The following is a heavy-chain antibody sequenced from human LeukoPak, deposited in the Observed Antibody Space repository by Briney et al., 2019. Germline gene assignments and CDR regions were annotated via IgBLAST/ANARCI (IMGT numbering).Heavy chain of an antibody. CDR2: INHSGST. Sequence: SETLSLTCAVYGGSFSGYYWSWIRQPPGKGLEWIGEINHSGSTNYNPSLKSRVTISVDTSKNQFSLKLSSVTAADTAVYYCARGRAAGTTTPRRYNWFDPWGQGTLVTVSS. J-gene: IGHJ5*02. V-gene: IGHV4-34*01. D-gene: IGHD6-13*01. CDR3: ARGRAAGTTTPRRYNWFDP. CDR1: GGSFSGYY.